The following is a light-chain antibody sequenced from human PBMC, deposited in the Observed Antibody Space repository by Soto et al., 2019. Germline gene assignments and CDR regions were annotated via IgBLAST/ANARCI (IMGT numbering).Light chain of an antibody. Sequence: DIQMTQSPSSVSASVGDRVTITCRASQSISSWLAWYQQKPGTVPKLLIYAASSLQSGVPSRFSGSGVGTDFTLTITRLQPEDFGTYYCQQGDSFPITFGQGPRLEMK. CDR2: AAS. J-gene: IGKJ5*01. CDR3: QQGDSFPIT. CDR1: QSISSW. V-gene: IGKV1-12*01.